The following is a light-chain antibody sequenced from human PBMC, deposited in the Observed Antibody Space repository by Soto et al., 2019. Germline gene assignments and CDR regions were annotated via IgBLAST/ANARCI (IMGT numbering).Light chain of an antibody. CDR2: DNN. Sequence: QSVLTQPPSVSAAPGQKVTISCSGSSSNIESNYVSWYQQLPGTAPKLLIYDNNKRPSGIPDRFSGSKSGTSASLAISGLQSEDEAEYYCAAWDDNLSGFYVFGTGTKVTVL. V-gene: IGLV1-51*01. J-gene: IGLJ1*01. CDR3: AAWDDNLSGFYV. CDR1: SSNIESNY.